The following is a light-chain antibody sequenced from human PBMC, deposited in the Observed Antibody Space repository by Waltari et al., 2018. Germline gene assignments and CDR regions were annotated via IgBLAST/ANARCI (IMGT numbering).Light chain of an antibody. CDR1: SGHINNV. Sequence: QLVLTQSPSASASLGASVKLTCTLSSGHINNVIAWLQQRPEKGPRYLMKVNSDGSHNKGDGIPDRFSGSSSGAERYLTLSSLQSEDEADYFCQTGGHGTWVFGGGTKLTVL. CDR3: QTGGHGTWV. CDR2: VNSDGSH. V-gene: IGLV4-69*01. J-gene: IGLJ3*02.